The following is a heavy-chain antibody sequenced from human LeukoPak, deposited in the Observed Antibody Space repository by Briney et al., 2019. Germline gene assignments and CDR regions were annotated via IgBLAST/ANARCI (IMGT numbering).Heavy chain of an antibody. CDR1: GFTFSNSA. Sequence: TGGSLRLSCAASGFTFSNSAMNWVRQAPGKGLEWVSSINNVGSHIYYADSVKGRFTISRDNAKNSLYLQMNSLRAEDTAVYYCATRIAAAGTGYYFDYWGQGTLVTVSS. J-gene: IGHJ4*02. CDR3: ATRIAAAGTGYYFDY. CDR2: INNVGSHI. V-gene: IGHV3-21*01. D-gene: IGHD6-13*01.